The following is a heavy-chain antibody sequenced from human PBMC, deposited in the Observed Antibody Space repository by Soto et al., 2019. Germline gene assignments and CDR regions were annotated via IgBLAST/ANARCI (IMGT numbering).Heavy chain of an antibody. CDR3: ARAGITFARGRFGGDHYGLDV. J-gene: IGHJ6*02. D-gene: IGHD3-16*01. CDR2: INRFGSYV. CDR1: GFTLSSYT. Sequence: EVRLVESGGGLVKPGGSLRLSCAASGFTLSSYTMNWVRQAPGRGLEWVSNINRFGSYVWYADSVQGRFTISRDNAKNSVYLQMNSLRAEDTAVYYCARAGITFARGRFGGDHYGLDVWGQGTTVTVSS. V-gene: IGHV3-21*01.